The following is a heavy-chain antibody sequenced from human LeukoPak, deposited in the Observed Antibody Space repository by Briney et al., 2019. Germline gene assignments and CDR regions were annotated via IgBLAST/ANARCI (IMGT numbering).Heavy chain of an antibody. V-gene: IGHV3-30-3*01. Sequence: PGGSLRLSCAASGFTFSSYAMHWVRQAPGKGLEWVAVISYDGSNKFYADSVKGRFTISRDNAKNSLYLQMNSLRAEDTAVYYCARVFVDIVATGYFNYWGQGTLVTVSS. CDR2: ISYDGSNK. J-gene: IGHJ4*02. D-gene: IGHD5-12*01. CDR1: GFTFSSYA. CDR3: ARVFVDIVATGYFNY.